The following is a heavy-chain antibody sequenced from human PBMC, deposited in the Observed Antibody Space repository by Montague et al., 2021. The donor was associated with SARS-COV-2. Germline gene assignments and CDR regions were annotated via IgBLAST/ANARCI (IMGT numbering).Heavy chain of an antibody. CDR2: IYDSGST. J-gene: IGHJ3*01. D-gene: IGHD5-12*01. V-gene: IGHV4-39*02. CDR1: GGSISSSNYY. CDR3: ARRGRKLLPVATTIGGFDP. Sequence: SETLSLTCTVSGGSISSSNYYWDWIRQPPGKGPEWIGSIYDSGSTYYNPSLKSRVTISVDTSKNHFSLKLSAVTAADTAVYYCARRGRKLLPVATTIGGFDPWGQGTMVTVSS.